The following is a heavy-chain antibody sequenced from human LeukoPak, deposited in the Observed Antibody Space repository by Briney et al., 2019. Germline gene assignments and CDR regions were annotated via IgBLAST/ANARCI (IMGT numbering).Heavy chain of an antibody. Sequence: GGSLRLSCAASGFTVGTNFMSWVRQAPGKGLEWVSVIYNDGDTLYTDSVKGRFTISRDTSKNTLYLQMNSLRAEDTAVYYCARDPKFRSRWSYFDYWGQGSLVTVSS. J-gene: IGHJ4*02. CDR2: IYNDGDT. D-gene: IGHD6-13*01. V-gene: IGHV3-66*01. CDR3: ARDPKFRSRWSYFDY. CDR1: GFTVGTNF.